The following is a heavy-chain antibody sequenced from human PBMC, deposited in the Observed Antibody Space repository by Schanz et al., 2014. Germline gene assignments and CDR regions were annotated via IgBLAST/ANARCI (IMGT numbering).Heavy chain of an antibody. D-gene: IGHD6-13*01. CDR1: GFAFSSYS. V-gene: IGHV3-48*04. CDR3: AREQIMAAAGLVDY. J-gene: IGHJ4*01. CDR2: ICSSGNTI. Sequence: VQLVESGGGLIQPGGSLRLSCTASGFAFSSYSMNWVRQAPGKGLEWVSYICSSGNTIYYADSVKGRFTISRDNAKNSLYLQMNSLRAEDTAVYYCAREQIMAAAGLVDYWGHGTLVTVSS.